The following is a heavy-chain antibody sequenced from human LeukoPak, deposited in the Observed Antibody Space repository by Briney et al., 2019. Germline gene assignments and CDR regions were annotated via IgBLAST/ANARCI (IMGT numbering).Heavy chain of an antibody. V-gene: IGHV4-59*01. J-gene: IGHJ5*02. D-gene: IGHD3-9*01. Sequence: SETLSLTCTVSGGSISSYYWSWIRQPPGKGLEWIGYIHYSGSTNYNPSLKSRVTISVDTSKNQFSLKLSSVTAADTAVYYCARAVGYFAFIGTHGNWFDPWGQGTLVTVSS. CDR2: IHYSGST. CDR1: GGSISSYY. CDR3: ARAVGYFAFIGTHGNWFDP.